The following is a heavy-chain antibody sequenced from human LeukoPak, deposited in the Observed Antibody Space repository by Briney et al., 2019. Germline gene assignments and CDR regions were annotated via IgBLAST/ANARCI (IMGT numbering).Heavy chain of an antibody. CDR3: ARKSAGFLTA. CDR2: IKPSSGDT. D-gene: IGHD2/OR15-2a*01. Sequence: GASVKVSCKASGYTFTGDQIYWLRQAPGQGLEWVGWIKPSSGDTLYEQKFLCRVTMTRDKSISSAYMELSSLRSDDTAVYYCARKSAGFLTAWGQGTLVTVSS. J-gene: IGHJ5*02. V-gene: IGHV1-2*02. CDR1: GYTFTGDQ.